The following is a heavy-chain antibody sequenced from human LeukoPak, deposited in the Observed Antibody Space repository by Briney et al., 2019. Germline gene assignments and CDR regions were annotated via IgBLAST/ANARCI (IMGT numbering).Heavy chain of an antibody. J-gene: IGHJ4*02. Sequence: ASVKVSCKASGYTFTGYYMHWVRQAPGQGLEWMGWINPNSGGTNYAQKFQGRVTMTRDTSISTAYMELSRLRSDDTAVYYCARDRLGMGFRLPDYWGQGTLVTVSS. V-gene: IGHV1-2*02. CDR2: INPNSGGT. CDR1: GYTFTGYY. CDR3: ARDRLGMGFRLPDY. D-gene: IGHD7-27*01.